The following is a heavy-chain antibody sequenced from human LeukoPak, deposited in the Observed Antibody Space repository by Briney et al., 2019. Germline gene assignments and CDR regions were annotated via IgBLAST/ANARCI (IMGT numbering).Heavy chain of an antibody. V-gene: IGHV4-34*01. D-gene: IGHD5-18*01. J-gene: IGHJ5*02. CDR3: VRVRGGYSYGDNWFDP. CDR2: INHSGST. Sequence: SETLSLTCAVYGGSFSGYYWSWIRQPPGKGLEWIGEINHSGSTNYNPSLKSRVTISVDTSKNQFSLKLSSVTAADTAVYYCVRVRGGYSYGDNWFDPWGQGTLVTVSS. CDR1: GGSFSGYY.